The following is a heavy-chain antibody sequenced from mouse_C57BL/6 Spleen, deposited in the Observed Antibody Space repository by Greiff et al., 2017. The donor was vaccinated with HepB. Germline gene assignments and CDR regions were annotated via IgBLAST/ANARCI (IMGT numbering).Heavy chain of an antibody. V-gene: IGHV5-9-1*02. Sequence: EVKLMESGEGLVKPGGSLKLSCAASGFTFSSYAMSWVRQTPEKRLEWVAYISSGGDYIYYADTVKGRFTISRDNARNTLYLQMSSLKSEDTAMYYCTRDHYYGSSYVWYFDVWGTGTTVTVSS. CDR3: TRDHYYGSSYVWYFDV. CDR2: ISSGGDYI. D-gene: IGHD1-1*01. CDR1: GFTFSSYA. J-gene: IGHJ1*03.